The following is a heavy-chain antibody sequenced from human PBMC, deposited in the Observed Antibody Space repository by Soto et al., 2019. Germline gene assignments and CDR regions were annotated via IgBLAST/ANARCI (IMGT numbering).Heavy chain of an antibody. CDR1: GFTSSSYD. V-gene: IGHV3-48*03. Sequence: PEWSLRHSCSAAGFTSSSYDMNWVRQAPGKGLEWVSYISSSGSTIYYADSVKGRFTISRDNAKNSLYLQMNSLRAEDTAVYYCARDGGGLLAAIGKAWFYHFCQGATVTISS. CDR2: ISSSGSTI. CDR3: ARDGGGLLAAIGKAWFYH. D-gene: IGHD2-2*01. J-gene: IGHJ5*02.